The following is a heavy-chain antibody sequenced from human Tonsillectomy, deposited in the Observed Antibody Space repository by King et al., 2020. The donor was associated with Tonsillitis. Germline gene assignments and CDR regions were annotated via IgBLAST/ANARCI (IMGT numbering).Heavy chain of an antibody. CDR2: ISGDGGST. J-gene: IGHJ2*01. CDR1: GLTFDDYA. D-gene: IGHD2-8*01. CDR3: AKTGRCRTRDWYFDL. V-gene: IGHV3-43*02. Sequence: DVQLVESGGGVVQPGGSLRLSCAASGLTFDDYAMHWVRQAPGKGLEWVSLISGDGGSTHYADAVKGRFTVSRDNSKDSLFLQMNSLRTEDTALYYCAKTGRCRTRDWYFDLWGRGTLVTVFS.